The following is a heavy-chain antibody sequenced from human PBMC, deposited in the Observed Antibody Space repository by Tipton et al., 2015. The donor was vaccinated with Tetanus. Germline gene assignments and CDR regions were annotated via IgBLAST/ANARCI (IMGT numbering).Heavy chain of an antibody. CDR1: GFTFSNYG. D-gene: IGHD1-26*01. Sequence: SLRLSCVVSGFTFSNYGMNWVRQAPGKGLEWVSSISSSSDYIYYADSVKGRFTISRDNAKNSLYLQVNSLRAEDTAVYYCASLTVGAANRGFDIWGQGTMVTVSS. J-gene: IGHJ3*02. CDR3: ASLTVGAANRGFDI. CDR2: ISSSSDYI. V-gene: IGHV3-21*01.